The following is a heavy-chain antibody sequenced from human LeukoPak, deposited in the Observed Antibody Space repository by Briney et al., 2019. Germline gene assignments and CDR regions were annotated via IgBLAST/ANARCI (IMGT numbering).Heavy chain of an antibody. CDR1: GFTFSSYA. D-gene: IGHD3-22*01. Sequence: GGSLRLSCAASGFTFSSYAMSWVRQAPGKGLEGVSAISGSGGSTYYADSVKGRFTISRDNSKNTLYLQMNSLRAEDTAVYYCAKGSKYYYDSSGYPYYFDYWGQGTLVTVSS. CDR3: AKGSKYYYDSSGYPYYFDY. J-gene: IGHJ4*02. CDR2: ISGSGGST. V-gene: IGHV3-23*01.